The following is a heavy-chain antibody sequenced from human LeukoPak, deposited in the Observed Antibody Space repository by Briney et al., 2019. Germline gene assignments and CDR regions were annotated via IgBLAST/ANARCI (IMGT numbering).Heavy chain of an antibody. CDR3: ARMSSYCDY. J-gene: IGHJ4*02. CDR2: IKPDGGEK. V-gene: IGHV3-7*01. Sequence: QAGGSLRLSCVASGFTFSSHHMNWVRQTPGKGLESVATIKPDGGEKYYVDSVKGRFTISRDNAKSSLYLQMNSLRAEDTGVYFCARMSSYCDYWGQGTLVTVSS. D-gene: IGHD2-2*01. CDR1: GFTFSSHH.